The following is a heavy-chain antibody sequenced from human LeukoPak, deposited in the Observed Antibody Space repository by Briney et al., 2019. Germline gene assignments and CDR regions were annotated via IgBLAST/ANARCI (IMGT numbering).Heavy chain of an antibody. Sequence: GTSLRLSCAVSGFTFSRYAMHWVRQAPGRGLEWVAVISYDGSKKADSVKGRFTISRDNSKNTLYLQMNSLRAEDTAVYYCAKDAKYVFFDYWGQGTLVTVSS. J-gene: IGHJ4*02. CDR2: ISYDGSKK. CDR1: GFTFSRYA. CDR3: AKDAKYVFFDY. D-gene: IGHD4/OR15-4a*01. V-gene: IGHV3-30-3*01.